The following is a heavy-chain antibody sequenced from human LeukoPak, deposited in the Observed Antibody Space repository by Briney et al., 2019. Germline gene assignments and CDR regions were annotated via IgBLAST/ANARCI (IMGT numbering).Heavy chain of an antibody. V-gene: IGHV1-69*04. CDR3: ARDLTTVVTRGVFDP. J-gene: IGHJ5*02. D-gene: IGHD4-23*01. CDR2: IIPILGIA. Sequence: SVKVSCKASGGTFSSYAISWVRQAPGQGLEWMGRIIPILGIANYAQKFQGRVTITADKSTSTAYMELSSLRSEDTAVYYCARDLTTVVTRGVFDPWGQETLVTVSS. CDR1: GGTFSSYA.